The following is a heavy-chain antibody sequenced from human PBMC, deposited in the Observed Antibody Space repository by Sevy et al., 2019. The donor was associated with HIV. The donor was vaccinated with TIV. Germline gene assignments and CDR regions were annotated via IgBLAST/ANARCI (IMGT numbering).Heavy chain of an antibody. V-gene: IGHV4-59*01. Sequence: WETLSLSCIVSSGSMSTYYWSWIRQPPGKELEWIGYIDYSGSTNYNPSLKSRVTISVDTSKNQFFLKLTSVTAADTAVYYCASGGWGHAFDYWGQGTLVTVSS. CDR2: IDYSGST. CDR1: SGSMSTYY. CDR3: ASGGWGHAFDY. D-gene: IGHD3-16*01. J-gene: IGHJ4*02.